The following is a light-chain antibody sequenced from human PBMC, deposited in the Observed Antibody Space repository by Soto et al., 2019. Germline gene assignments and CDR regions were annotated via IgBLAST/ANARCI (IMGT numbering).Light chain of an antibody. CDR3: ATWDDRLSAAG. CDR2: DNN. V-gene: IGLV1-51*01. CDR1: SSNIGNNY. J-gene: IGLJ1*01. Sequence: QSVLTQPPSVSAAPGQTVTISCSGTSSNIGNNYVSWYQHLPGTAPKLLISDNNNRPSGIPDRFSGSKSGTSATLAITGLQTGDEADYYCATWDDRLSAAGFGPGTKVTVL.